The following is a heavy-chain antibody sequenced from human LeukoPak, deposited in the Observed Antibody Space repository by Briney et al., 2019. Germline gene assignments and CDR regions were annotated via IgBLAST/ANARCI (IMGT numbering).Heavy chain of an antibody. D-gene: IGHD3-9*01. CDR3: AIDNYILTGYYNAFDI. J-gene: IGHJ3*02. CDR2: IYDGGST. CDR1: GSTVSIYF. Sequence: GGSLRLSCAASGSTVSIYFMSWVRQAPGKGLEWVSFIYDGGSTDYADSVKGRFTISRDNSKSTLYLQMNSLRAEDTAVYYCAIDNYILTGYYNAFDIWGQGTLVSVSS. V-gene: IGHV3-53*01.